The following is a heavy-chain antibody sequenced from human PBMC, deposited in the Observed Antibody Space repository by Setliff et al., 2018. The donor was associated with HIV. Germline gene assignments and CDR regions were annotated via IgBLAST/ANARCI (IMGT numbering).Heavy chain of an antibody. J-gene: IGHJ6*03. V-gene: IGHV3-33*06. Sequence: GGSLRLSCAAFGFTFSSYGMHWVRQAPGKGLEWVAVIWYDGSNKYYADSVKGRFTISRDNSKNTLYLQMNSLRAEDTAVYYCAKDGVAAAGTGGYCYMDVWGKGTTVTVSS. CDR3: AKDGVAAAGTGGYCYMDV. D-gene: IGHD6-13*01. CDR1: GFTFSSYG. CDR2: IWYDGSNK.